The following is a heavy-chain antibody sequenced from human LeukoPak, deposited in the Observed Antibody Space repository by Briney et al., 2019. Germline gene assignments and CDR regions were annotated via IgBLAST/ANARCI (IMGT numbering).Heavy chain of an antibody. CDR1: GFTFSSYG. CDR2: ISYDGSNK. V-gene: IGHV3-30*03. D-gene: IGHD6-6*01. J-gene: IGHJ5*02. CDR3: ARGELANWFDP. Sequence: GGSLRLSCAASGFTFSSYGMHWVRQAPGKGLEWVAVISYDGSNKYYADSVKGRFTISRDNAKNSLYLQMNSLRAEDTAVYYCARGELANWFDPWGQGTLVTVSS.